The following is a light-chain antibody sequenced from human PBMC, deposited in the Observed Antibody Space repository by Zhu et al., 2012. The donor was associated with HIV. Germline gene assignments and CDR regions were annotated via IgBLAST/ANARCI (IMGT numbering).Light chain of an antibody. Sequence: DIELTQSPGTLSLSPGESATLSCRASQTVSYFLAWYQQKPGQAPRLLIYGASSRATGIPERFSGSGSETDFTLTIGSLEPEDFAVYYCQQRSNWPPELTFGGGTKVEIK. V-gene: IGKV3-11*01. J-gene: IGKJ4*01. CDR2: GAS. CDR1: QTVSYF. CDR3: QQRSNWPPELT.